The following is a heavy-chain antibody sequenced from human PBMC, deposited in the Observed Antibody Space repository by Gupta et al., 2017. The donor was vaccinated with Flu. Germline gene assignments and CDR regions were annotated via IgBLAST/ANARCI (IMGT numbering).Heavy chain of an antibody. D-gene: IGHD3-10*01. Sequence: EVQLLESGGGSVQPGGSLRLSCAAFGFTFSSYAIRWVRQAPGKGLEWVSAISGSGGSTYYADSVKGRFTISRDNSKNTLYLQMNSLRAEDTAVYYCAKGGDYYGSGSYYLVSYVDIDYWGQGTLVTVSS. CDR3: AKGGDYYGSGSYYLVSYVDIDY. J-gene: IGHJ4*02. V-gene: IGHV3-23*01. CDR2: ISGSGGST. CDR1: GFTFSSYA.